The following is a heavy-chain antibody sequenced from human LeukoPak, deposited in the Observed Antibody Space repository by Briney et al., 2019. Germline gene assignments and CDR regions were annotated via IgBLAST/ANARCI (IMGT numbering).Heavy chain of an antibody. CDR2: IYHSGST. J-gene: IGHJ6*02. V-gene: IGHV4-38-2*01. CDR3: ARGLPGV. Sequence: SETLSLTCAVSGYSISSGYYWGWIRQPPGKGLEWIGSIYHSGSTYYNPSLKSRVTISVDTSKNQLSLRLNSVTATDTAVYYCARGLPGVWGQGTSVTVSS. CDR1: GYSISSGYY. D-gene: IGHD3/OR15-3a*01.